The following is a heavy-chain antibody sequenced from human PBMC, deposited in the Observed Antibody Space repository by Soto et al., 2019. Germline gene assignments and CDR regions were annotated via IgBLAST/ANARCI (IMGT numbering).Heavy chain of an antibody. V-gene: IGHV4-34*01. CDR2: INHSGST. D-gene: IGHD6-6*01. Sequence: SETLSLTCAVYGGSFSGYYWSWIRQPPGKGLEWIGEINHSGSTNYNPSLKSRVTISVDTSKNQFSLKLSSVTAADTAVYYCARGRQLVSTNWFDPWGQGTLVTVSS. CDR3: ARGRQLVSTNWFDP. CDR1: GGSFSGYY. J-gene: IGHJ5*02.